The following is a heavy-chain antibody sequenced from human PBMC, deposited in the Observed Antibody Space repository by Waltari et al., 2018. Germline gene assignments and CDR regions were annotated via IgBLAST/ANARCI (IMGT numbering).Heavy chain of an antibody. CDR1: GFTFSSYG. CDR3: ARDHSGTYQSLYWTD. V-gene: IGHV3-30*03. J-gene: IGHJ4*02. CDR2: IAYYGSNK. D-gene: IGHD1-26*01. Sequence: QVQLVESGGGVVQPGSSLRLSCAASGFTFSSYGMHWVRQAQGKGLEWVAIIAYYGSNKCYADSVEGRFNISRDNSKNTLYLQMNSLRAEDTAVYYCARDHSGTYQSLYWTDWGQGTLVTVSS.